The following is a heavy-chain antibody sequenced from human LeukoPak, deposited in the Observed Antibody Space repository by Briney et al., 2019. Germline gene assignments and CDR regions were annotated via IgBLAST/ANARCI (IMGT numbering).Heavy chain of an antibody. J-gene: IGHJ4*02. CDR1: GGSVSSYY. Sequence: SETLSLTCSVSGGSVSSYYWSWIRQSPGKGLEWIGYIHNSGRTNYNPSLKSRLTLPLDTSKNQFSLNLSSGTAADTAVYYCARAHLSETDFDYWGQGTLVTVSS. D-gene: IGHD3-3*01. V-gene: IGHV4-59*02. CDR2: IHNSGRT. CDR3: ARAHLSETDFDY.